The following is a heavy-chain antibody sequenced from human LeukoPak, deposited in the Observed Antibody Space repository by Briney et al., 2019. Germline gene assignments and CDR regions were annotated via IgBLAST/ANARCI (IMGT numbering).Heavy chain of an antibody. D-gene: IGHD1-26*01. Sequence: GGSLRLSCTTSGFTFGTHTMHWFRQAPGKGLEWVSAISGSGGSTYYADSVKGRFTISRDNSKNTLYLQMNSLRAEDTAVYYCAKDRAPVPYDYWGQGTLVTVSS. J-gene: IGHJ4*02. CDR1: GFTFGTHT. CDR2: ISGSGGST. V-gene: IGHV3-23*01. CDR3: AKDRAPVPYDY.